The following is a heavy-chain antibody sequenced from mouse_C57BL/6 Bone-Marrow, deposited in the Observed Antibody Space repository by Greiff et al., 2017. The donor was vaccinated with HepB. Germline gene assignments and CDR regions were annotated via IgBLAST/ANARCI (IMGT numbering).Heavy chain of an antibody. J-gene: IGHJ4*01. V-gene: IGHV5-4*01. Sequence: EVKLVESGGGLVKPGGSLKLSCAASGFTFSSYAMSWVRQTPEKRLEWVATISDGGSYTYYPDNVKGRFTISRDNAKNNLYLQMSHLKSEDTAMYYCARDRVITTGAMDYWGQGTSVTVSS. CDR1: GFTFSSYA. D-gene: IGHD1-1*01. CDR2: ISDGGSYT. CDR3: ARDRVITTGAMDY.